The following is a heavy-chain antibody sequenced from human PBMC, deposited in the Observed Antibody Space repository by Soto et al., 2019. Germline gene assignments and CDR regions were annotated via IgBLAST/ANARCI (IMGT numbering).Heavy chain of an antibody. V-gene: IGHV1-2*02. Sequence: ASVKVSCKASGYTFTGYYMHWVRQAPGQGLEWMGWINPNSGGTNYAQKFQGRVTMTRDTSISTAYMELSRLRSDDTAMYYCARQRYSGYDFYYYYGMDVWGQGTTVTVSS. CDR1: GYTFTGYY. D-gene: IGHD5-12*01. J-gene: IGHJ6*02. CDR2: INPNSGGT. CDR3: ARQRYSGYDFYYYYGMDV.